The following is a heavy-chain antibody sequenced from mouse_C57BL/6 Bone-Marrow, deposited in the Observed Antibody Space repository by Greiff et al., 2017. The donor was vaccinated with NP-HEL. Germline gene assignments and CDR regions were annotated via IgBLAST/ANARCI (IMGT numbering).Heavy chain of an antibody. CDR2: IYPRSGNP. V-gene: IGHV1-81*01. Sequence: QVQLQQSGAELARPGASVKLSCKASGYTFTSYGISWVKQRTGQGLEWIGEIYPRSGNPYYNEKFTGKAPLTADKSSSTAYMELRSLTSEDSAVYFCARFYYYGASWFAYWGQGTLVTVSA. J-gene: IGHJ3*01. D-gene: IGHD2-13*01. CDR1: GYTFTSYG. CDR3: ARFYYYGASWFAY.